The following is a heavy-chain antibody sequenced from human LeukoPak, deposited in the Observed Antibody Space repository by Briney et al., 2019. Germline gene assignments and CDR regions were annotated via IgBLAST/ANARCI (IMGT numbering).Heavy chain of an antibody. CDR2: ISIDGNNK. V-gene: IGHV3-30*18. Sequence: GGSLRLSCAASGFTFSDYVMHWVRQAPGKGLEWVAVISIDGNNKYYGDSVKGRFTISRDNSKNTLYLQMNSLRAEDTAVYYCAKALEVTAIFDYWGQGTLVTVSS. D-gene: IGHD2-21*02. CDR1: GFTFSDYV. CDR3: AKALEVTAIFDY. J-gene: IGHJ4*02.